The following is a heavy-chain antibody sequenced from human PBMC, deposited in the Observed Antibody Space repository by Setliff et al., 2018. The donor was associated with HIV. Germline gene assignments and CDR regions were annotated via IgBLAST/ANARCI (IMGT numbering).Heavy chain of an antibody. J-gene: IGHJ1*01. CDR2: IYWNDDK. CDR1: GLSLNISDVG. Sequence: GSGPTLVNPTQTLKLTCTLSGLSLNISDVGVGWLRQPPGKALEWLALIYWNDDKRYSPSLKSRVTVTKDTAKNQVVLTMTNMDPADTATYFCAHSPDTWYFGEYFRHWGQGTLVTVST. CDR3: AHSPDTWYFGEYFRH. V-gene: IGHV2-5*01. D-gene: IGHD3-9*01.